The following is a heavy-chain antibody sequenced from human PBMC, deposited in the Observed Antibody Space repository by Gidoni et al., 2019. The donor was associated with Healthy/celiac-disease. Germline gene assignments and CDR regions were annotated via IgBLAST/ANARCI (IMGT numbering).Heavy chain of an antibody. Sequence: QVQLVQPGAEVKKPGSSVKVSCKASGGNFSSYAISWVRQAPGHGLEWMGGISSSFGTANYEQKFQGRVTITADESTRTADMELSSLRSEDTAVYYCARVPPLDSSGYILEPWGQGTMVTVSS. V-gene: IGHV1-69*01. D-gene: IGHD3-22*01. CDR2: ISSSFGTA. J-gene: IGHJ5*02. CDR1: GGNFSSYA. CDR3: ARVPPLDSSGYILEP.